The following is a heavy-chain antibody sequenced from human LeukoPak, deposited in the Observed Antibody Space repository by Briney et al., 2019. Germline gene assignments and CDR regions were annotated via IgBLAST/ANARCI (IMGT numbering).Heavy chain of an antibody. V-gene: IGHV3-23*01. Sequence: GGSLRLSCAASGFTFSSYAMSWVRQAPGKGLEWVSAISGSAVTTYYSDSVKGRFTISRDNSKNTLYLQMNSLRAEDTAVYYCAKGRIQLRGLFDYWGQGTLVTVSS. D-gene: IGHD5-18*01. CDR3: AKGRIQLRGLFDY. J-gene: IGHJ4*02. CDR1: GFTFSSYA. CDR2: ISGSAVTT.